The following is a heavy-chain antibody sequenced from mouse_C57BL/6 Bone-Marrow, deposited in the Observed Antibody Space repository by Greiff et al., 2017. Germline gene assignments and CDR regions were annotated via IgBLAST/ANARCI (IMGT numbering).Heavy chain of an antibody. CDR1: GFTFSSYA. Sequence: EVQVVESGAGLVKPGGSLKLSCAASGFTFSSYAMSWVRQTPEKRLEWVAYISSGGDYIYYADTVKGRFTITRDNARNTLYLQMSSLKSEDTAMYYCTSAELTGTYYYAMDDWGQGTSVTVSS. D-gene: IGHD4-1*01. V-gene: IGHV5-9-1*02. CDR3: TSAELTGTYYYAMDD. CDR2: ISSGGDYI. J-gene: IGHJ4*01.